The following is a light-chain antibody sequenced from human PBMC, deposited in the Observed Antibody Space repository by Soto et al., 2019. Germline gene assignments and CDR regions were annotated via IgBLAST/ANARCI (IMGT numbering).Light chain of an antibody. Sequence: EVVLTQSPATLSVSPGERATLSCRASQSVSINLAWYQQKPGQAPRLLIYGASTRATGIPARFSGSRSGTDFTLTISSLQSEDFAVYYCQQTFSNLLSFGGGTKVEI. V-gene: IGKV3-15*01. J-gene: IGKJ4*01. CDR2: GAS. CDR1: QSVSIN. CDR3: QQTFSNLLS.